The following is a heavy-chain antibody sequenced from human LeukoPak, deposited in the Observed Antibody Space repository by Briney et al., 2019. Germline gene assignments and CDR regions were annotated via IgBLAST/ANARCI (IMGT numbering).Heavy chain of an antibody. V-gene: IGHV4-34*01. CDR1: GGSFSGYY. D-gene: IGHD1-26*01. CDR2: INDSGST. CDR3: ARALGVTGPDN. Sequence: SETLSLTCAVYGGSFSGYYWSWIRQPPGKGLEWIGEINDSGSTNYNPSLKSRVIISLGTSKNQFSLRLSSVTAADTAVYYCARALGVTGPDNWGQGTLVTVSS. J-gene: IGHJ4*02.